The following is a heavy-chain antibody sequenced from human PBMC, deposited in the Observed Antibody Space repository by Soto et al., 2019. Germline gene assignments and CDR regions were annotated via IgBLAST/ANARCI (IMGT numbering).Heavy chain of an antibody. CDR1: GGSISSGVYY. Sequence: SETLSLTCTVSGGSISSGVYYWSWIRQHPGKGLEWIGYIYYSGSTYYNPSLKSRVTISVDTSKNQFSLKLSSVTAADTAVYYCARDQGATWWFGEFTTLGMDVWGQGTPVTVSS. D-gene: IGHD3-10*01. CDR2: IYYSGST. CDR3: ARDQGATWWFGEFTTLGMDV. J-gene: IGHJ6*02. V-gene: IGHV4-31*03.